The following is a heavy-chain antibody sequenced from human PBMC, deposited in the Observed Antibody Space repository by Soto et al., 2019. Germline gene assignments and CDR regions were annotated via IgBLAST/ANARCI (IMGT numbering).Heavy chain of an antibody. CDR2: IYYSGST. J-gene: IGHJ4*02. CDR3: ARHGYSSSTFDY. CDR1: GGSISSYY. D-gene: IGHD6-13*01. Sequence: PSETLSLTCTVSGGSISSYYWSWIRQPPGKGLEWIGYIYYSGSTNYNPSLKSRVTISVDTSKNQFSLKLSSVTAADTAVYYCARHGYSSSTFDYWGQGTLVTVS. V-gene: IGHV4-59*08.